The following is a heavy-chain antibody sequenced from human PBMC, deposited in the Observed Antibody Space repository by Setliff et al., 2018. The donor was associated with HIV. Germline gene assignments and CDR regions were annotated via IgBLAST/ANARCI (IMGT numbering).Heavy chain of an antibody. CDR2: ISGYNRIT. J-gene: IGHJ5*02. CDR3: ARDSGTGGPGRWVDP. D-gene: IGHD1-1*01. CDR1: GYIFSNFG. Sequence: ASVKVSCKSYGYIFSNFGITWVRQAPGQGLEWMGYISGYNRITFYAQKFQGRVTMTTDISTVTAYMEVRGLTSDDTAVYYCARDSGTGGPGRWVDPWGQGTLVTVSS. V-gene: IGHV1-18*01.